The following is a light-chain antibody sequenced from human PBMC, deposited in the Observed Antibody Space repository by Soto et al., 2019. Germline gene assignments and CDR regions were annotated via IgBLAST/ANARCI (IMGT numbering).Light chain of an antibody. CDR1: SGYSSYI. Sequence: QPVLTQSSSASASLGSSVKLTCTLSSGYSSYIIAWHQQQPGKAPRYLMKLEGSGSYNKGSGVPDRFSGSSSGADRYLTISNLQFEDEADYYCDTWDSNTLIFGGGTQLTVL. J-gene: IGLJ2*01. V-gene: IGLV4-60*02. CDR3: DTWDSNTLI. CDR2: LEGSGSY.